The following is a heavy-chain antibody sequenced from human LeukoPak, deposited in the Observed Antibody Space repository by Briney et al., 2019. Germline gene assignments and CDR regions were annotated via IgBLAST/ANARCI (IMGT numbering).Heavy chain of an antibody. CDR2: IYYSGST. Sequence: PSETLSLTCTVSGGSISSYYWSWIRQPPGKGLEWIGYIYYSGSTNYNPSLKSRVTISVDTSKNQFSLKLSSVTAADTAVYYCARAVRYYYDSSGYYQYYFDYWGQGTLVTVSS. CDR1: GGSISSYY. J-gene: IGHJ4*02. V-gene: IGHV4-59*01. D-gene: IGHD3-22*01. CDR3: ARAVRYYYDSSGYYQYYFDY.